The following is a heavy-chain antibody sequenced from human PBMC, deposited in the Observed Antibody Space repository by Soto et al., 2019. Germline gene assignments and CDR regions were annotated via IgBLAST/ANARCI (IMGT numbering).Heavy chain of an antibody. J-gene: IGHJ6*02. CDR3: ARGSTRGAYYYYGMDV. CDR2: INHSGST. Sequence: QVQLQQWGAGLLKPSETLSLTCAVYGGSFSGYYWSWIRQPPGKGLEWIGEINHSGSTNYNPSLKSRVTISVDTSKNQFSLKLSSVTAAETGVYYCARGSTRGAYYYYGMDVWGQGTTVTVSS. V-gene: IGHV4-34*01. CDR1: GGSFSGYY. D-gene: IGHD2-2*01.